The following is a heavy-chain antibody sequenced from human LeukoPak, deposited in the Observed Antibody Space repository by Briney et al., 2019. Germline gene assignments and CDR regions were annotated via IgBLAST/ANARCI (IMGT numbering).Heavy chain of an antibody. J-gene: IGHJ6*02. V-gene: IGHV1-69*13. CDR1: GGTFSSYA. D-gene: IGHD3-3*01. CDR2: IIPIFGTA. Sequence: SVKVSCKASGGTFSSYAISWVRQAPGQGLEWMGGIIPIFGTANYAQKFQGRVTITADESTSTAYMELSSLRSEDTAVYYCARAYDFWSGYYYYYYGMDVWGQGTTVTVSS. CDR3: ARAYDFWSGYYYYYYGMDV.